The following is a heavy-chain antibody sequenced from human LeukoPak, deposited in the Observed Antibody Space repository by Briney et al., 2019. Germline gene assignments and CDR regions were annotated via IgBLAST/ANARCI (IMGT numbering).Heavy chain of an antibody. CDR1: GGSFSGYY. CDR2: INHSGST. D-gene: IGHD6-6*01. J-gene: IGHJ6*03. V-gene: IGHV4-34*01. Sequence: SETLSLTCAVYGGSFSGYYWSWIRQPPGKGLEWIGEINHSGSTNYNPSLKSRVTISVDTSKNQFSLKLSSVTAADTAVYYCSRGLRVAARPYYYYYMDVWGKGTTVTVSS. CDR3: SRGLRVAARPYYYYYMDV.